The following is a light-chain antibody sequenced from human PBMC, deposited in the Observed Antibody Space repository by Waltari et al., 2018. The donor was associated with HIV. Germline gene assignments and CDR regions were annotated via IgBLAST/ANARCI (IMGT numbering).Light chain of an antibody. J-gene: IGLJ1*01. V-gene: IGLV2-11*01. CDR2: DVN. CDR1: SSYVYTF. CDR3: CSHAGNFIFA. Sequence: QSALTQPHSVSGSPGQSLTISCPGTSSYVYTFVSWYQQHPGKAPKVIIYDVNKRPSGVPDRFSGSKSGNTAFLTISGLQAEDEADYHCCSHAGNFIFAFGSGTKVTVL.